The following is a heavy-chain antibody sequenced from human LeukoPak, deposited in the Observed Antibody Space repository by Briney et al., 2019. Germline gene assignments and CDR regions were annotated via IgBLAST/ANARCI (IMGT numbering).Heavy chain of an antibody. D-gene: IGHD3-16*02. J-gene: IGHJ3*02. CDR3: ASAMYYDYVWGSYRDAFDI. Sequence: GGSLRLFCAASGFPFRSYAMSWVRQAPGKGLEWVSDISGSGGSTYYADSVKGRFTVSRDNSKNTLYLQMNSLRAEDTAVYYCASAMYYDYVWGSYRDAFDIWGQGTMVTVSS. CDR1: GFPFRSYA. CDR2: ISGSGGST. V-gene: IGHV3-23*01.